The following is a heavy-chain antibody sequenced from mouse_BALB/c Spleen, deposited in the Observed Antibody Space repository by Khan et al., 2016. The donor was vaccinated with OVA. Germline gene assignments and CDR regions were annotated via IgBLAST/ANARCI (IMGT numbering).Heavy chain of an antibody. CDR3: ARQPYYHYNIMDY. CDR2: IWSDGST. J-gene: IGHJ4*01. Sequence: QVQLKESGPGLVAPSQSLSITCTISGFSLTNYGVHWVRQPPGKGLEWLVVIWSDGSTTYNSALKSRLTISKDNSESQVILKMNSLQTDDTAMYFCARQPYYHYNIMDYWGQGTSVTVSS. D-gene: IGHD2-10*01. V-gene: IGHV2-6-1*01. CDR1: GFSLTNYG.